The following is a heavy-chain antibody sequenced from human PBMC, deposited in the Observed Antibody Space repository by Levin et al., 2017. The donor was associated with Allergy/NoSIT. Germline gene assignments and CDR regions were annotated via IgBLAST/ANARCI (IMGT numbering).Heavy chain of an antibody. D-gene: IGHD3-10*01. CDR2: ISYDGSNK. CDR1: GFTFSSYG. V-gene: IGHV3-30*18. J-gene: IGHJ4*02. CDR3: AKPVWFGEFPYYLDY. Sequence: GESLKISCAASGFTFSSYGMHWVRQAPGKGLEWVAVISYDGSNKYYADSVKGRFTISRDNSKNTLYLQMNSLRAEDTAVYYCAKPVWFGEFPYYLDYWGQGTLVTVSS.